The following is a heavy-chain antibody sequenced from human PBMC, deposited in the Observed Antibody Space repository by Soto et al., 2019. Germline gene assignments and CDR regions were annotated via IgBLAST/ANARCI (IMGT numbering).Heavy chain of an antibody. Sequence: PSETLSLTCTVSGGSISSYYWSWIRQPPGKGLEWIGYIYYSGSTNYNPSLKSRVTISVDTSKNQFSLKLSSVTAADTAVYYCARAPRTTVTSLNWYFDLWGRGTLVTVSS. CDR2: IYYSGST. CDR3: ARAPRTTVTSLNWYFDL. V-gene: IGHV4-59*08. CDR1: GGSISSYY. J-gene: IGHJ2*01. D-gene: IGHD4-17*01.